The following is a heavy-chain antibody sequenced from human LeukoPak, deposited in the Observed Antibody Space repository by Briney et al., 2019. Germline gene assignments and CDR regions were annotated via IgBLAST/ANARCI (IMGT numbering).Heavy chain of an antibody. V-gene: IGHV3-48*03. D-gene: IGHD4/OR15-4a*01. Sequence: GGSLRLSCAASGFTFSSYEMNWVRQAPGKGLEWVSYISSSGSTIYYADSVKGRFTISRDNAKNSLYLQMNSLRAEDTAVYYCARTDYGSLRGALLIWGQGTMVTVSS. CDR3: ARTDYGSLRGALLI. CDR2: ISSSGSTI. CDR1: GFTFSSYE. J-gene: IGHJ3*02.